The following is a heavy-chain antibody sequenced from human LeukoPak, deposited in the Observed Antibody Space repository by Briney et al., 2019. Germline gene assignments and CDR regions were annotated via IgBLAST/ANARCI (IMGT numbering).Heavy chain of an antibody. V-gene: IGHV3-66*01. CDR2: IYSGGTT. CDR3: ARGNCSGTSCFEFDY. CDR1: GFTVSSNY. J-gene: IGHJ4*02. Sequence: PGGSLRLSCAASGFTVSSNYMSWVRQAPGKGLEWVSAIYSGGTTYYADSLKGRFTISRDNSKNTLYLQMNRLRAEDTAVYYCARGNCSGTSCFEFDYWGQGTLVTVSS. D-gene: IGHD2-2*01.